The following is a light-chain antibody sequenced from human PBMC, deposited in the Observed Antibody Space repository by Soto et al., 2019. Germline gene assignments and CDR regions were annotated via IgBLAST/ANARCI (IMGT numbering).Light chain of an antibody. CDR2: EVR. V-gene: IGLV2-14*01. Sequence: QSALTQPASVSGSPGQSITISCNGSSSDVGAYNYASWYQQYPGKAPKVIIFEVRKRPSGVSNRFSGSKSGDTASLTISGLQADDEADYYCSSYRSSTTFVFGTGTKLTVL. J-gene: IGLJ1*01. CDR1: SSDVGAYNY. CDR3: SSYRSSTTFV.